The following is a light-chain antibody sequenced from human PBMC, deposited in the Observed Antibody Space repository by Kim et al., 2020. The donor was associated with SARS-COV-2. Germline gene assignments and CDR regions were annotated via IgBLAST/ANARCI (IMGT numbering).Light chain of an antibody. CDR1: NLGNHF. V-gene: IGLV3-1*01. CDR2: EDI. J-gene: IGLJ2*01. Sequence: SPGQTASIKCSGDNLGNHFVSWYQQRPGQSPVLVIYEDIKRPSGIPERFSGSNSGNTATLTISGTQAMDEADYYCQTWDSSTVIFGGGTQLTVL. CDR3: QTWDSSTVI.